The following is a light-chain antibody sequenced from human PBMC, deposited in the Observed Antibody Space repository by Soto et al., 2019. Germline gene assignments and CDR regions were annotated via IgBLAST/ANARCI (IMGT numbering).Light chain of an antibody. CDR1: QSVSVNS. CDR3: QQYGGSPFT. Sequence: EIVLTQSPGTLSLSPGERATLSCRASQSVSVNSLAWYQQKGGQAPRLLIYAASTRATGVPDRFIGTGSGTDFALTISRLETDDSAVYYCQQYGGSPFTFGPGTKVDIK. V-gene: IGKV3-20*01. J-gene: IGKJ3*01. CDR2: AAS.